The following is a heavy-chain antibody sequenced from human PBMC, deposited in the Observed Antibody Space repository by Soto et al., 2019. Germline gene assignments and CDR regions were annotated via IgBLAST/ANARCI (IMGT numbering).Heavy chain of an antibody. V-gene: IGHV1-69*13. J-gene: IGHJ4*02. D-gene: IGHD5-12*01. CDR3: ARRDVGYNSVDY. CDR2: IIPIFGTA. CDR1: GGTFSSYA. Sequence: GASVKVSCKASGGTFSSYAISWVRQAPGQGLEWMGGIIPIFGTANYAQKFQGRVTITADESTSTAYMELSSLRSEDTAVYYCARRDVGYNSVDYWGQGTLVTVSS.